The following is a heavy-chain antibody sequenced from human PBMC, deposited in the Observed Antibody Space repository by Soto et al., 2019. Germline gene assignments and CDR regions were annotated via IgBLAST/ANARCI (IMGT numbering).Heavy chain of an antibody. J-gene: IGHJ4*02. CDR3: ERDSSSWYFDS. Sequence: AETLSLTXTVSGASVSGGSYYWSWIRQPPGKVLEWIAYVYYSGSTNYNPSLKSRVTISLGTSKNQFSLRMTSVTAGVTGVYYCERDSSSWYFDSWCQGTLVTVSS. CDR2: VYYSGST. CDR1: GASVSGGSYY. D-gene: IGHD6-13*01. V-gene: IGHV4-61*01.